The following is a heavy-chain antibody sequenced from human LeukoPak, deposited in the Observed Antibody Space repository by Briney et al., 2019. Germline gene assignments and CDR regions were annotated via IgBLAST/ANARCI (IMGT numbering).Heavy chain of an antibody. J-gene: IGHJ5*02. CDR3: ARDSLWFGELSP. Sequence: PGGSLRLSCAASGLTVSSNYMSWVRQAPGKGLEWVSVIYSGGSTYYADSVKGRFTISRDNSKNTLYLQMNSLRAEDTAVYYCARDSLWFGELSPWGQGTLVTVSS. CDR1: GLTVSSNY. CDR2: IYSGGST. D-gene: IGHD3-10*01. V-gene: IGHV3-66*01.